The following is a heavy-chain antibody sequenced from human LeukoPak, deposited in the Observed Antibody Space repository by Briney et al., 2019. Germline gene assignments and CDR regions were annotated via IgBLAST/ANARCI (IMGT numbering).Heavy chain of an antibody. J-gene: IGHJ4*02. CDR3: ARDQGSSWYYFDY. CDR2: ISYDGSNK. V-gene: IGHV3-30-3*01. CDR1: GFTFSSYA. Sequence: GRSLRLSCAAFGFTFSSYAMHWVRQAPGKGLEWVAVISYDGSNKYYADSVKGRFTISRDNSKNTLYLQMNSLRAEDTAVYYCARDQGSSWYYFDYWGQGTLVTVSS. D-gene: IGHD6-13*01.